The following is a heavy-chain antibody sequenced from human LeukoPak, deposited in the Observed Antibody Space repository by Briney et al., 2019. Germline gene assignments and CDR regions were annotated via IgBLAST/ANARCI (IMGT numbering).Heavy chain of an antibody. V-gene: IGHV3-23*01. CDR1: GFPFRILA. D-gene: IGHD6-13*01. CDR3: ARDRGGGDSSSWYDAFDI. CDR2: ISGSGGST. J-gene: IGHJ3*02. Sequence: TGGSLTLSCAASGFPFRILAMSWVRQAPGKGLEWVSTISGSGGSTYYADSVKGRFTISRDNSKNTLYLQMNSLRAEDTAVYYCARDRGGGDSSSWYDAFDIWGQGTMVTVSS.